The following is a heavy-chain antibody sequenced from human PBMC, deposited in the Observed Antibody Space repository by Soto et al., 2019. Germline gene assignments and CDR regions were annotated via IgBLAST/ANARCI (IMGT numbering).Heavy chain of an antibody. CDR2: ISYDGSNK. J-gene: IGHJ4*02. CDR1: GFTFSSYA. Sequence: GGSLRLSCAASGFTFSSYAMHWVRQAPGKGLEWVAVISYDGSNKYYADSVKGRFTISRDNSKNTLYLQMNSLRAEDTAVYYCARDSSGKDLLGYWGQGTLVTVSS. V-gene: IGHV3-30-3*01. D-gene: IGHD6-19*01. CDR3: ARDSSGKDLLGY.